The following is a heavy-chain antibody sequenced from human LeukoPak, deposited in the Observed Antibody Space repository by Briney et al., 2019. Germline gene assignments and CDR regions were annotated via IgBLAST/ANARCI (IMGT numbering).Heavy chain of an antibody. Sequence: ASVKVSCKASGYTFTSYDINWVRQATGQGLEWMGWMNPNSGNTGYAQKFQGRVTMTRNTSISTAYMELSSLRSEDTAVYYCARALGARGGNPFDYWGQGTLVTVSS. CDR1: GYTFTSYD. CDR2: MNPNSGNT. D-gene: IGHD4-23*01. CDR3: ARALGARGGNPFDY. V-gene: IGHV1-8*01. J-gene: IGHJ4*02.